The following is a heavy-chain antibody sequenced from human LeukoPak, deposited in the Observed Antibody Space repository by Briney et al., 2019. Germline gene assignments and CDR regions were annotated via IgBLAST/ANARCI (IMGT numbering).Heavy chain of an antibody. CDR3: ARRVYSSSSGFDY. J-gene: IGHJ4*02. V-gene: IGHV4-39*01. CDR1: IGSIRSSSYH. Sequence: PSETLSLTCTVSIGSIRSSSYHWGWIRQPPGKEMEWIGTIYYSGSTYYNPSLKSRVTISVDTSKNQFSPKLSSVIAADTAVYYCARRVYSSSSGFDYWGQGTLVTVSS. D-gene: IGHD6-13*01. CDR2: IYYSGST.